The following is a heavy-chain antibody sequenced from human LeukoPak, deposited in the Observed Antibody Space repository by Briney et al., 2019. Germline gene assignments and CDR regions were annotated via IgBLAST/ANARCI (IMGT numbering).Heavy chain of an antibody. J-gene: IGHJ4*02. D-gene: IGHD6-13*01. CDR1: GFNFSSYW. CDR2: INSDGSST. Sequence: PWGSLRLSCSASGFNFSSYWVHWVRQAPGKGLVWVSRINSDGSSTSYADSVKGRFTISRDNAKNTLYLQMNSLRAEDTAVYYCARARIAAAGTVGYWGQGTLVTVSS. V-gene: IGHV3-74*01. CDR3: ARARIAAAGTVGY.